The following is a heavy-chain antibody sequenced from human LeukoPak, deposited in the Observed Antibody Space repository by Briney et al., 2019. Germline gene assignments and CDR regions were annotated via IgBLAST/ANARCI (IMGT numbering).Heavy chain of an antibody. Sequence: SETLSLTCTVSGGSISSYYWSWMRQPPGKGLEWIGYIYTSGSTDYNPSLKSRVTISVDTSKNQFSLKLSSVTAADTAVYYCASLPPSSGWYYFDYWGQGTLVTVSS. D-gene: IGHD6-19*01. V-gene: IGHV4-4*09. J-gene: IGHJ4*02. CDR2: IYTSGST. CDR3: ASLPPSSGWYYFDY. CDR1: GGSISSYY.